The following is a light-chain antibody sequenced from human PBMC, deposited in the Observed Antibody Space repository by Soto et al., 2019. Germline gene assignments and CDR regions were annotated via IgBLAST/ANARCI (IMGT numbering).Light chain of an antibody. J-gene: IGLJ1*01. V-gene: IGLV2-14*01. CDR2: DVS. CDR3: CSYTTSNTRQKV. Sequence: SVQTQPATLSGSPGQSITISCTGTSSDVGGYNYVSWYQQQPGKAPKFMIYDVSNRPSGVSNRFSGSKSGNPASLTISGLQAEDEADYYCCSYTTSNTRQKVFGTLTKV. CDR1: SSDVGGYNY.